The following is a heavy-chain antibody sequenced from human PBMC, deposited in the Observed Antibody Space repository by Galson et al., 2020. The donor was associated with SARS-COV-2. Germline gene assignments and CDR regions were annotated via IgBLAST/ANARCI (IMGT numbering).Heavy chain of an antibody. CDR2: IYWEDTK. V-gene: IGHV2-5*02. D-gene: IGHD2-21*02. J-gene: IGHJ3*02. CDR1: GFSVRTTGVG. Sequence: KMSGPTLVKPTQTLTLTCTFSGFSVRTTGVGVGWFRQPPGKALEWLAVIYWEDTKNYSPSLRSRLSITRDTPKNQVVLTMTNMDPVDTATYYCAHRRGAWGDNRGHDAFDIWGQGTMVTVSS. CDR3: AHRRGAWGDNRGHDAFDI.